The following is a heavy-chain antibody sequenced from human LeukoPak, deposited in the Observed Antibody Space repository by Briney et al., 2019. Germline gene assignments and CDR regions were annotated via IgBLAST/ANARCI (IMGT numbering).Heavy chain of an antibody. D-gene: IGHD3-22*01. J-gene: IGHJ4*02. CDR3: ARLQYYYDSNGYYSLYYFDY. V-gene: IGHV4-39*01. CDR2: IYYSEST. Sequence: SETLSLTCTVSGDSISSSSYYWGWIRQPPGKGLEWIGNIYYSESTYYNPSLRSRLTISLDTSKKQFSLTLSSVTAADTAFYYCARLQYYYDSNGYYSLYYFDYWAREPWSPSPQ. CDR1: GDSISSSSYY.